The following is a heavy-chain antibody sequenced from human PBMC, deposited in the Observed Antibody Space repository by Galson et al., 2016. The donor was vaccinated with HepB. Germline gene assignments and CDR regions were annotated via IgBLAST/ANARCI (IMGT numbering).Heavy chain of an antibody. D-gene: IGHD6-25*01. V-gene: IGHV3-11*01. J-gene: IGHJ4*02. CDR3: ASRGFYGSLDN. CDR1: GFTFSETY. Sequence: SLRLSCAASGFTFSETYMTWIRQAPGKGLEWISYITSSGGLSYYADSMEGRFTISRDNAKNPVYLRINSLRAEDTAVYYCASRGFYGSLDNWGQGTLVTVSS. CDR2: ITSSGGLS.